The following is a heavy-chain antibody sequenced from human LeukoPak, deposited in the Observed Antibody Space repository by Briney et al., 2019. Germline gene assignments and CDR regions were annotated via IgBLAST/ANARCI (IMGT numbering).Heavy chain of an antibody. Sequence: SETLSLTCAVSGGSISSDGYSWSWIRQPPGKGLEWIGYIYHSGSTYYNPSLKSRVTISVDRSKNQFSLKLSSVTAADTAVYYCAREWGSQFDPWGQGTLVTVSS. D-gene: IGHD3-16*01. CDR3: AREWGSQFDP. CDR2: IYHSGST. J-gene: IGHJ5*02. V-gene: IGHV4-30-2*01. CDR1: GGSISSDGYS.